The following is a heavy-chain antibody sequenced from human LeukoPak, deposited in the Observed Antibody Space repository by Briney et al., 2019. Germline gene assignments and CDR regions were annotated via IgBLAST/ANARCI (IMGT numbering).Heavy chain of an antibody. Sequence: PSETLSLTCTVSGGSISSYYWSWIRQPPGKGLEWIGYIYYSGSTYYNPSLKSRVTISVDTSKNQFSLKLSSVTAADTAVYYCARGMGRKSLYYYGMDVWGQGTTVTVSS. J-gene: IGHJ6*02. D-gene: IGHD1-26*01. CDR3: ARGMGRKSLYYYGMDV. CDR2: IYYSGST. V-gene: IGHV4-59*12. CDR1: GGSISSYY.